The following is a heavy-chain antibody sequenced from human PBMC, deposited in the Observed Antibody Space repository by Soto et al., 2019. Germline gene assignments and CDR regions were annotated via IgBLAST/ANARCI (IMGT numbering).Heavy chain of an antibody. CDR2: INSSGRT. V-gene: IGHV4-30-4*08. CDR1: GDSISSSDSY. CDR3: ARFSSLGKDYGVDV. D-gene: IGHD6-13*01. Sequence: QVQLQESGPGLVKPSQTLSLTCSVFGDSISSSDSYWSLIRQPPGKGLEWIGYINSSGRTYYKPSLKSRVSISIDTSKNQFSLRLTSVTVADTAVYCCARFSSLGKDYGVDVW. J-gene: IGHJ6*01.